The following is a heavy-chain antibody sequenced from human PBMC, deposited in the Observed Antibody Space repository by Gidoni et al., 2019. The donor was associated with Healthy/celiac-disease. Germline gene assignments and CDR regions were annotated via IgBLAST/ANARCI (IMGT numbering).Heavy chain of an antibody. CDR2: ISAYNGNT. D-gene: IGHD3-22*01. Sequence: QVQLVQSGAEVKKPGASVKVSCKASGYTFTSYGISWVRQAPGQGLEWMGWISAYNGNTNYAQKLQGRVTMTTDTSTSTAYMELRSLRSDDTAVYYCARDLKVTMIVVVRGGFDPWGQGTLVTVSS. CDR1: GYTFTSYG. V-gene: IGHV1-18*04. J-gene: IGHJ5*02. CDR3: ARDLKVTMIVVVRGGFDP.